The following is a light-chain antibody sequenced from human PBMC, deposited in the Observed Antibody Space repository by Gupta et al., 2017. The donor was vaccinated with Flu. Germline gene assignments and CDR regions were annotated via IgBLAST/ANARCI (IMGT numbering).Light chain of an antibody. CDR2: DTS. CDR3: FLSYSAASV. CDR1: SGAVTSSHY. V-gene: IGLV7-46*01. J-gene: IGLJ1*01. Sequence: AVVTLEPSQTVPPGWTVTSTCRSSSGAVTSSHYPYWFQQKPGQAHRRLIYDTSNRHSWTPARFSGSIVGDKAARTLSGAQPEDEADYYCFLSYSAASVFGPGTTVTVL.